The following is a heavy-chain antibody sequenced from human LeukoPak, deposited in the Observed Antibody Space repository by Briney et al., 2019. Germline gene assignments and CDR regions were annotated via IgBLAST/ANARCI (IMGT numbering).Heavy chain of an antibody. CDR2: INPSRGST. Sequence: ASVKVSCTASGYTFTGYYMHWVRQAPGQGLEWMGIINPSRGSTNYAQRFQGRVTMTRDMSTSTVYMELSSLRSEDTAVYYCARGGHVRVYDSSAYYGHEWGQGTLVTVSS. D-gene: IGHD3-22*01. V-gene: IGHV1-46*01. J-gene: IGHJ4*02. CDR3: ARGGHVRVYDSSAYYGHE. CDR1: GYTFTGYY.